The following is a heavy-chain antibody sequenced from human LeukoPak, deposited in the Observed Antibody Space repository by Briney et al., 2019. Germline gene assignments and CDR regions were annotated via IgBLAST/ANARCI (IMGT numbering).Heavy chain of an antibody. J-gene: IGHJ4*02. CDR3: ARQGPRGGVGAMSPIDY. CDR1: GYSFTSYW. Sequence: GESLKISCKGSGYSFTSYWIGWVRQMPGKGLEWMGIIYPGDSDTRYSPSFQGQVTISADKSISTAYLQWSSLKASDTAMYYCARQGPRGGVGAMSPIDYWGQGTLVTVSS. CDR2: IYPGDSDT. D-gene: IGHD1-26*01. V-gene: IGHV5-51*01.